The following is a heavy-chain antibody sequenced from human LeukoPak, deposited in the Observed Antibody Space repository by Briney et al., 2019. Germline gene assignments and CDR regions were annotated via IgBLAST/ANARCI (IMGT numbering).Heavy chain of an antibody. Sequence: PSETLSLTCTVSGGSISSSSYYWGWIRQPPGKGLEWIGSIYYSGSTYYNPSLKSRVTISVDKSKNQFSLKLTSVTAADTAVYYCARNPVGIITTHPNWFDPWAQGTLVTVSS. J-gene: IGHJ5*02. D-gene: IGHD3-3*01. CDR2: IYYSGST. V-gene: IGHV4-39*07. CDR1: GGSISSSSYY. CDR3: ARNPVGIITTHPNWFDP.